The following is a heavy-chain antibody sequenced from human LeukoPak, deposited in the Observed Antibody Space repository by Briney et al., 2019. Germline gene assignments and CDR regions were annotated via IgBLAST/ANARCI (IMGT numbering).Heavy chain of an antibody. CDR3: AKDLHGDLRYFEWLFSAFDI. CDR1: VYTFNSYA. CDR2: FSGSGGGT. J-gene: IGHJ3*02. D-gene: IGHD3-9*01. V-gene: IGHV3-23*01. Sequence: GGSLRLFCAASVYTFNSYAISWVRQAPGKGLEWVSAFSGSGGGTYYADSVKGQLPISRENYKNTLYLQMNSLGAEDTAVYYCAKDLHGDLRYFEWLFSAFDIWGQETMVTVSS.